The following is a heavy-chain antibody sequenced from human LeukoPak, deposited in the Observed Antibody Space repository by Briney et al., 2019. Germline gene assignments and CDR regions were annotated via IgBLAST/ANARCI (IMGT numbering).Heavy chain of an antibody. V-gene: IGHV3-23*01. Sequence: GGTLRLSCAASGFIFSSSGMSWVRQAPGKGLEWVSTISDNGGSTYYPDSVKGRFTISRDNSKNTLYLQMNSLRAEDTAVYYCAKGGNYDSSGEFDYWGQGTLVTVSS. CDR1: GFIFSSSG. CDR2: ISDNGGST. CDR3: AKGGNYDSSGEFDY. D-gene: IGHD3-22*01. J-gene: IGHJ4*02.